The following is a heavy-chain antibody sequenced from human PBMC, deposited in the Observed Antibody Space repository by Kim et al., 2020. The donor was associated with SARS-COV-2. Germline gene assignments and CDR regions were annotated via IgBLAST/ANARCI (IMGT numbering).Heavy chain of an antibody. J-gene: IGHJ6*02. CDR2: INAGNGNT. CDR1: GYTFTSYA. CDR3: ARPYCSSTSCYTYGMDV. V-gene: IGHV1-3*01. D-gene: IGHD2-2*02. Sequence: ASVNVSCKASGYTFTSYAMHWVRQAPGQRLEWMGWINAGNGNTKYSQKFQGRVTITRDTSASTAYMELSSLRSEDTAVYYCARPYCSSTSCYTYGMDVWGQGTTVTVS.